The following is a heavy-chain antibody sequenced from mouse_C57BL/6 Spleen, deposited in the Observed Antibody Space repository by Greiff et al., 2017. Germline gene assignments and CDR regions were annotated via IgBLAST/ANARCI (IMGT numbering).Heavy chain of an antibody. CDR1: GFTFSDYY. V-gene: IGHV5-16*01. Sequence: DVKLVESEGGLVQPGSSMKLSCTASGFTFSDYYMAWVRQVPEKGLEWVANINYDGSSTYYLDSLKSRFIISRDNAKNILYLQMSSLKSEDTATYYCAREYGYDGGFAYWGQGTLVTVSA. CDR3: AREYGYDGGFAY. D-gene: IGHD2-2*01. J-gene: IGHJ3*01. CDR2: INYDGSST.